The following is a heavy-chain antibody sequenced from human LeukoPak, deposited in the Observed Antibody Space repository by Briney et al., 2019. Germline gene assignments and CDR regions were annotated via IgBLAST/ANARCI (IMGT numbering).Heavy chain of an antibody. CDR3: ARGNYYGMDV. V-gene: IGHV3-74*01. J-gene: IGHJ6*02. Sequence: PGGSLRLSCAASGFTFSSYWMHWVRQAPGKGLLWVSRINSDGTTTYYADSVKGRFTISRDNAKNTLYLQVNSLRAEDTAVYYCARGNYYGMDVWGQGTTATASS. CDR2: INSDGTTT. CDR1: GFTFSSYW.